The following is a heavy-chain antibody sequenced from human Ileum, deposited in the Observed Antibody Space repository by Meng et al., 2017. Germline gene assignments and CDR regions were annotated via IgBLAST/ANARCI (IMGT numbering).Heavy chain of an antibody. J-gene: IGHJ5*02. V-gene: IGHV3-30*01. D-gene: IGHD6-19*01. CDR2: ISHNEGNR. CDR3: AREKGSSGRAGWFDP. CDR1: GFTLTTSI. Sequence: QVQWGESGGGVAQPQRSRSLSGASSGFTLTTSIMHWVRQTPGKGLEGLALISHNEGNRQFADSVRGRFTISRDTSKNTMYLQMNNLKTEDTAVYHCAREKGSSGRAGWFDPWGQGTLVTVSS.